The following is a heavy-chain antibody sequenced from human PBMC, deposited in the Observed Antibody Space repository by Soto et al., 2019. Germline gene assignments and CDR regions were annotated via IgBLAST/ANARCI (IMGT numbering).Heavy chain of an antibody. D-gene: IGHD3-22*01. V-gene: IGHV3-23*01. CDR3: AKGDSSGYYENYFDY. J-gene: IGHJ4*02. CDR2: ISGSGGST. Sequence: WGSLRLSCAASGFTFSSCAMSWVRQAPGEGLEWVSLISGSGGSTYYEDSVKGRFTISRDNSKNTLYLQMNSLRAEDTAVYFCAKGDSSGYYENYFDYWGQGTLVTVSS. CDR1: GFTFSSCA.